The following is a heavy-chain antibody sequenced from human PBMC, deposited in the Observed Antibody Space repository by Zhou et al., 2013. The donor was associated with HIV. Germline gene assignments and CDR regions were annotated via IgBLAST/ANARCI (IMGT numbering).Heavy chain of an antibody. CDR3: ARDRIAAAGYVDY. D-gene: IGHD6-13*01. J-gene: IGHJ4*02. CDR2: IIPFFGTA. Sequence: QVQLVQSGAEVKKPGSSVKVSCKASGGTFSTYAFSWVRQAPGQGLEWMGGIIPFFGTANYAQKFQGRVTMTRDTSTSTVYMELSSLRSEDTAVYYCARDRIAAAGYVDYWGQGTLVTVSS. CDR1: GGTFSTYA. V-gene: IGHV1-69*05.